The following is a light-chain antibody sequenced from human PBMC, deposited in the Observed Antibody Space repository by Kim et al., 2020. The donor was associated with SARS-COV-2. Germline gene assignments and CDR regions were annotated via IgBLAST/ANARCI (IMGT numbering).Light chain of an antibody. CDR2: DVS. Sequence: GQSVTISCTGTSSDVGGYNYVSWYQQHPGKAPKLMIYDVSKRPSGVPDRFSGSKSGNTASLTISGLQDEDEADYYCCSYAGSYTLVFGGGTQLTVL. V-gene: IGLV2-11*01. CDR1: SSDVGGYNY. CDR3: CSYAGSYTLV. J-gene: IGLJ2*01.